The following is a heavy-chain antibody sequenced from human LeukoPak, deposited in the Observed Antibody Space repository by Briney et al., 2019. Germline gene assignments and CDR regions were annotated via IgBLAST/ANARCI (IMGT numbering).Heavy chain of an antibody. D-gene: IGHD6-13*01. Sequence: SETLSLTCTVSRGSISGFYWSWIRQPPGKGLEWIGYVSDSGSTNYNSSLSSRVTISRDASTNQFSLRLSSVTTADTGVYYCATAGQLLVFGSWCQGTLVTVSS. V-gene: IGHV4-59*01. J-gene: IGHJ5*01. CDR2: VSDSGST. CDR1: RGSISGFY. CDR3: ATAGQLLVFGS.